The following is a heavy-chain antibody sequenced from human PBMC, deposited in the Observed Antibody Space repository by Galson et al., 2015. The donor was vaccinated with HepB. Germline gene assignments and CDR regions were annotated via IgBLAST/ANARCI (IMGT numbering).Heavy chain of an antibody. CDR2: INSDGSST. CDR3: ATMTAFGWFDP. Sequence: SLRLSCAASGFTFSSYWMHWVRQAPGKGLVWVSRINSDGSSTSYADSVKGRFTISRDNAKNTLYLQMNSLRAEDTAVYYCATMTAFGWFDPWGQGTLVTVSS. J-gene: IGHJ5*02. CDR1: GFTFSSYW. V-gene: IGHV3-74*01. D-gene: IGHD2-21*02.